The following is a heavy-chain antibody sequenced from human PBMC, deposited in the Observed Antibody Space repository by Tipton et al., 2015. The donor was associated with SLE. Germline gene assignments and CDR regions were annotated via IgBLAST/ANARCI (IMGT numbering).Heavy chain of an antibody. D-gene: IGHD5-18*01. Sequence: SLRLSCEASTFTFSVYWMSWVRQAPGKGLEWVASIKQDGSEKNYVDSVKGRFTISRDNSKNTLYLQMNSLRAEDTAVYYCARVRVDTAMGVFDFWGQGTLVTVSS. CDR1: TFTFSVYW. CDR2: IKQDGSEK. CDR3: ARVRVDTAMGVFDF. J-gene: IGHJ4*02. V-gene: IGHV3-7*01.